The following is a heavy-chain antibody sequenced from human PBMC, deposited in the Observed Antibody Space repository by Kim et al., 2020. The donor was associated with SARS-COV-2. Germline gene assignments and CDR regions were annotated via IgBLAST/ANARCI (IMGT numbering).Heavy chain of an antibody. CDR2: ISGSGGST. D-gene: IGHD3-3*01. CDR1: GFTFSNYA. J-gene: IGHJ4*02. V-gene: IGHV3-23*01. Sequence: GGSLRLSCAASGFTFSNYAVSWVRQTPGKGLEWVSTISGSGGSTYYADSVKGRFTISRDNSKNTLYLQMSSLRAEDKAVYFCAKDPFYDFWSGYYFDYWGQGTLLTVSS. CDR3: AKDPFYDFWSGYYFDY.